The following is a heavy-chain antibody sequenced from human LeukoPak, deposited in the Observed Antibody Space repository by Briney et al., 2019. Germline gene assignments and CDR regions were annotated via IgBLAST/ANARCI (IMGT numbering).Heavy chain of an antibody. D-gene: IGHD3-10*01. CDR3: TLIQGWGAGSYYRDF. J-gene: IGHJ4*02. CDR2: VKSRSAGETT. CDR1: GFSISNDW. Sequence: PGGSLRLSCAASGFSISNDWMSWVRQAPGKGLEWVARVKSRSAGETTDYAAPVKGRFTILRDDSKNTLYLQMNSLKTEDTAVYYCTLIQGWGAGSYYRDFWGQGTLVTVPS. V-gene: IGHV3-15*01.